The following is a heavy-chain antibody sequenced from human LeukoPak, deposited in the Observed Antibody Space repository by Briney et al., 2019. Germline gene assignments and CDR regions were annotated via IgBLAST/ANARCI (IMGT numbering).Heavy chain of an antibody. V-gene: IGHV3-21*01. Sequence: GGSLRLSCAASGFTFSSYSMNWVRQAPGKGLEWVSSISSSSSYIYYADSVKGRFTISRDNAKNSLYLQMNSLRAEDTAVYYWARAQCSGYDLLDYWGQGPLVTVSS. CDR3: ARAQCSGYDLLDY. J-gene: IGHJ4*02. CDR2: ISSSSSYI. D-gene: IGHD5-12*01. CDR1: GFTFSSYS.